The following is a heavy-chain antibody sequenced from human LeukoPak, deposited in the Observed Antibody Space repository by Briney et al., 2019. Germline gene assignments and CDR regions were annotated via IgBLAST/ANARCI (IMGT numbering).Heavy chain of an antibody. CDR2: ISSSSSYI. V-gene: IGHV3-21*01. J-gene: IGHJ4*02. CDR1: GFTFSNYT. CDR3: ARSVVPAAQQSGLRYFDY. Sequence: GGSLRLSCAASGFTFSNYTMNWVRQAPGKGLEWVSSISSSSSYIFYADSVKGRFTISRDNAKNSLYLQMNSLRAEDTAVYYCARSVVPAAQQSGLRYFDYWGQGTLVTVSS. D-gene: IGHD2-2*01.